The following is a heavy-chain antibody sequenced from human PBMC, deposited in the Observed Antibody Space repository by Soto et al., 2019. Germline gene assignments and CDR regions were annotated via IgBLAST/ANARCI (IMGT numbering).Heavy chain of an antibody. J-gene: IGHJ4*02. CDR3: ARVPPGDYDYPLFDY. CDR1: GGTFSSYA. CDR2: IIPIFGTA. D-gene: IGHD5-12*01. Sequence: QVQLVQSGAEVKKPGSSVKVSCKASGGTFSSYAISWVRQAPGQGLEWMGVIIPIFGTANYAQKFQGRVTITADESTSTAYMELSSPRSEDTAVYYCARVPPGDYDYPLFDYWGQGTLVTVSS. V-gene: IGHV1-69*01.